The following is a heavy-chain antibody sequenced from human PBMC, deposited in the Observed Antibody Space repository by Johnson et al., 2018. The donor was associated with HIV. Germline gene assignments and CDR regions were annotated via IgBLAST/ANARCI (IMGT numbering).Heavy chain of an antibody. CDR2: ISSNGDST. Sequence: VQLVESGGGLVQPGGSLRLSCAASGFTFSGYAMTWVRQAPGKGLEYVSAISSNGDSTYYANSVKGRFTISRDNSKNSLYLQMGSLRTEDMAVYYCATGGSIGYFDWVSNFDIWGQGTMVTVSS. CDR1: GFTFSGYA. D-gene: IGHD3-9*01. V-gene: IGHV3-64*01. J-gene: IGHJ3*02. CDR3: ATGGSIGYFDWVSNFDI.